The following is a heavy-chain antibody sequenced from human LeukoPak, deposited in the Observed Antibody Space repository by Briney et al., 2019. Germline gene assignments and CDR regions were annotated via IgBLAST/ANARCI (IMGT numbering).Heavy chain of an antibody. J-gene: IGHJ4*02. CDR3: ARAQRRFPLSDY. Sequence: SETLSLTCTVSGYSISSGYYWGWIRQPPGKGLEWIGSIYHSGSTYYNPSLKSRVTISVDTSKNQFSLKLSSVTAADTAVYYCARAQRRFPLSDYWGQGTLVTVSS. CDR1: GYSISSGYY. V-gene: IGHV4-38-2*02. D-gene: IGHD6-25*01. CDR2: IYHSGST.